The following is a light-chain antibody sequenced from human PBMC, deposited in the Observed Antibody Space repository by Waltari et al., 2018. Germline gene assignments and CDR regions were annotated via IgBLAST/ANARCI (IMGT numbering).Light chain of an antibody. Sequence: QSVLTQPPSASGTPGQSIAISCSGSTSNIGNNYVYWYQHFPGTAPKPLIYRNNQRPPGVPDRFSGSKSGPSASLAISGLQSEDEADYYCAAWDDSLSGVVFGGGTKVTVL. V-gene: IGLV1-47*01. CDR2: RNN. CDR1: TSNIGNNY. J-gene: IGLJ2*01. CDR3: AAWDDSLSGVV.